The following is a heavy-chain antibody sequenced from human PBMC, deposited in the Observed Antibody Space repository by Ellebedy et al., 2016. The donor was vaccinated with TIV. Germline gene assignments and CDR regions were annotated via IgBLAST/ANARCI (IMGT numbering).Heavy chain of an antibody. CDR3: ARDFLRAPDGSESYNNWFDP. CDR1: GGTFSSYT. D-gene: IGHD3-10*01. Sequence: ASVKVSCXASGGTFSSYTISWVRQAPGQGLEWMGGIIPIFGTANYAQKFQDRVTITADESTRTAYIELSSLRSEDTAVYYCARDFLRAPDGSESYNNWFDPWGQGTLVTVSS. CDR2: IIPIFGTA. V-gene: IGHV1-69*13. J-gene: IGHJ5*02.